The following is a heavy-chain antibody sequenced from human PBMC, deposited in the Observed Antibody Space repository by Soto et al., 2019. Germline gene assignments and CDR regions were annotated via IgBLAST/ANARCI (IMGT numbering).Heavy chain of an antibody. CDR1: NGSMTSSLW. CDR2: VAQSGYT. Sequence: QLQLQESGPGLVKPSGTLSLTCTVSNGSMTSSLWWSWVRQSPGKGLEWIGEVAQSGYTSYNPSLKSRLTISQDRSRNQFSLRLTSVTAADTAVYYCARNRYGGYDFDSWGQGTLVTDSS. J-gene: IGHJ4*02. D-gene: IGHD5-12*01. V-gene: IGHV4-4*02. CDR3: ARNRYGGYDFDS.